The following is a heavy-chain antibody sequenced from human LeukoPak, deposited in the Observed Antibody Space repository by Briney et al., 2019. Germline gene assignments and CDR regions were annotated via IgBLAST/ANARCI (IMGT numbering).Heavy chain of an antibody. Sequence: GASVKVSCKASGGTFSSYAISWVRQAPGQGLEWMGGIIPIFGTANYAEKFKGRVTITTDESTSTAYMELSSLRSEDTAVYYCARDRQYCSGGSCYFKDFDYWGQGTLVTVSS. CDR3: ARDRQYCSGGSCYFKDFDY. CDR2: IIPIFGTA. J-gene: IGHJ4*02. D-gene: IGHD2-15*01. V-gene: IGHV1-69*05. CDR1: GGTFSSYA.